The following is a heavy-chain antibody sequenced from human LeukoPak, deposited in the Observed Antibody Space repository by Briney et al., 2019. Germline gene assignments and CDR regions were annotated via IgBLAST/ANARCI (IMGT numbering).Heavy chain of an antibody. CDR3: ARGGVYSGRYCDY. Sequence: AETLSLTCTVSGYSISSGYYWGWIRPPPGKGLEWIGSIYHSGSIYYNPSLKSRVTISVDTSKNQFSLKLSSVTAADTAVHYCARGGVYSGRYCDYWGQGTLVTVSS. V-gene: IGHV4-38-2*02. CDR2: IYHSGSI. CDR1: GYSISSGYY. J-gene: IGHJ4*02. D-gene: IGHD1-26*01.